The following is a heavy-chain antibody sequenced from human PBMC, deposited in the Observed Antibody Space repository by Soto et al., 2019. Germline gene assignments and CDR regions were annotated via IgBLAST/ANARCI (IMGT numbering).Heavy chain of an antibody. CDR1: GFTFSSYS. CDR2: ISSSSSYI. J-gene: IGHJ6*03. D-gene: IGHD3-16*01. CDR3: AREGVGYYMDV. Sequence: EVQLVESGGGLVKPGGSLRLSCAASGFTFSSYSMNWVRQAPGKGLEWVSSISSSSSYIYYADSVKGRFTISRDNAKNSLDLQMNSLRAEDTAVYYCAREGVGYYMDVWGKGTTVTVSS. V-gene: IGHV3-21*01.